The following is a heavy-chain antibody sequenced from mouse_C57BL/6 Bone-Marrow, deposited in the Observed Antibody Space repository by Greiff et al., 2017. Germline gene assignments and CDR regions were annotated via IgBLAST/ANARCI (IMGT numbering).Heavy chain of an antibody. D-gene: IGHD2-2*01. CDR2: IYPRSGNT. V-gene: IGHV1-81*01. Sequence: QVQLKQSGAELARPGASVKLSCKASGYTFTSYGISWVKQRTGQGLEWIGEIYPRSGNTYYNEKFKGKATLTADKSSSTAYMELRSLTSEDSAVYFCARWRLRRPYAMDYWGQGTSVTVSS. CDR1: GYTFTSYG. J-gene: IGHJ4*01. CDR3: ARWRLRRPYAMDY.